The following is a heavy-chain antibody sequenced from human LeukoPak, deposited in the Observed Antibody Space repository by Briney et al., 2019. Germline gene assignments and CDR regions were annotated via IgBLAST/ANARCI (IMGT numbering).Heavy chain of an antibody. J-gene: IGHJ4*02. CDR3: AKVFGLVTTLRDFHY. CDR1: GFTFSSYG. Sequence: GGSLRLSCAASGFTFSSYGMHWVRQAPGKGLEWVAFIRYDGSNKYYADSVKGRFTISRDNSKNTLYLQMNSLRAEDTAVYYCAKVFGLVTTLRDFHYWGQGTLVTVSS. V-gene: IGHV3-30*02. D-gene: IGHD4-17*01. CDR2: IRYDGSNK.